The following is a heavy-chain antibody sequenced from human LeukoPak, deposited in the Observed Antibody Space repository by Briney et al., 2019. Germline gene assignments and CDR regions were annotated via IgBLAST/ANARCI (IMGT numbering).Heavy chain of an antibody. CDR2: FDPEDGET. CDR3: ATAGSGYCSSTSCPPAGY. V-gene: IGHV1-24*01. Sequence: ASVKVSCKVSGYTLAELSMHWVRQAPGKGLEWMGGFDPEDGETIYAQKFQGRVTMTEDTSTDTAYMELSSLRSEDTAVYYCATAGSGYCSSTSCPPAGYWGQGTLVTVSP. CDR1: GYTLAELS. J-gene: IGHJ4*02. D-gene: IGHD2-2*01.